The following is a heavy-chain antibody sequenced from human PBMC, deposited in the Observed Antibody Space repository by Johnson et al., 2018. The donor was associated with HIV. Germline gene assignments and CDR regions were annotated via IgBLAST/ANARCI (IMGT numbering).Heavy chain of an antibody. Sequence: LLVESGGGLVQPGRSLRLSCAASGFTFDDYAMHWVRQAPGKGLEWVSGISWNSGSIGYVDSVKGRFTISRDNAKNSLYLQMNSLRAEDTAVYYCARDPEGYSGYDFGDAFDIWGQGTMVTVSS. CDR1: GFTFDDYA. CDR2: ISWNSGSI. CDR3: ARDPEGYSGYDFGDAFDI. J-gene: IGHJ3*02. V-gene: IGHV3-9*01. D-gene: IGHD5-12*01.